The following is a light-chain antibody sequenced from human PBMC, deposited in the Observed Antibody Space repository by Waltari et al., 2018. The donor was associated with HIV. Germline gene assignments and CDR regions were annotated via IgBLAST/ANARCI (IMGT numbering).Light chain of an antibody. CDR3: QQSFSAAIT. J-gene: IGKJ5*01. CDR1: QNIHNY. CDR2: GAS. V-gene: IGKV1-39*01. Sequence: DIQMTQSPSSLSASVGDTVNITCRARQNIHNYLNWYQQRPVKPPNLLIYGASRLQPVVPSMFSARASGANFTLTITRLQPEDFASYYCQQSFSAAITLGQGTRL.